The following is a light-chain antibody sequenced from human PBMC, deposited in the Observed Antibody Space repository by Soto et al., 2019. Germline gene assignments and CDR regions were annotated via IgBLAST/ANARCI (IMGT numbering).Light chain of an antibody. CDR1: QNVRSYY. CDR3: QQYNNWPQT. J-gene: IGKJ4*01. Sequence: EAALSQSPGTLSLSPGERATLSCRVSQNVRSYYLAWYQQKPGHAPRLLIFDASSRAAGIPDRFSGSGSGTYFTLTISILYPEDFAVYCWQQYNNWPQTFGGGTKVDIK. CDR2: DAS. V-gene: IGKV3-20*01.